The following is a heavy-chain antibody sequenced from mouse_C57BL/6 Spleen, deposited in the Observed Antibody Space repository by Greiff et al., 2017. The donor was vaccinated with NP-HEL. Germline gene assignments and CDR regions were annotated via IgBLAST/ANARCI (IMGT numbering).Heavy chain of an antibody. Sequence: EVQLQQSGPELVKPGASVKISCKASGYTFTDYYMNWVKQSPGKSLEWIGDINPNNGGTSYNQKFKGKATLTVDTSSSTAYLQLRSLTSEDSAVSDCASALTTGSLDYWGQGTSVTVSS. V-gene: IGHV1-26*01. J-gene: IGHJ4*01. CDR1: GYTFTDYY. D-gene: IGHD1-1*01. CDR2: INPNNGGT. CDR3: ASALTTGSLDY.